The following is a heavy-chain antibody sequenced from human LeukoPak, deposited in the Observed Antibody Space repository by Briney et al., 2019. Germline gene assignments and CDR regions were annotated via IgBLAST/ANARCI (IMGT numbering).Heavy chain of an antibody. Sequence: SETLSLTCAVYGGSFSGHYWRWIRQPPGKGLEWIGEINHSGSTNYNPSLKSRVTISVDTSKNQFSLKLSSVTAADTAVYYCARGSYYGSGSFSYYFDYWGQGTLVTVSS. V-gene: IGHV4-34*01. CDR1: GGSFSGHY. J-gene: IGHJ4*02. CDR3: ARGSYYGSGSFSYYFDY. D-gene: IGHD3-10*01. CDR2: INHSGST.